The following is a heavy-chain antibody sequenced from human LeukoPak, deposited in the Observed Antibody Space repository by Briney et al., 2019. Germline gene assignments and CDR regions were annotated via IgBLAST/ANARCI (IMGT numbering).Heavy chain of an antibody. J-gene: IGHJ4*02. CDR2: ISSSSSYI. V-gene: IGHV3-21*01. Sequence: AGGSLRLSCAASGFTFSSYSMNWVRQAPGKGLEWVSSISSSSSYIYYADSVKGRFTISRDNAKNSLYLQMNSLRAEDTAVYYCARATPIAYYFDYWGQGTLVTVSS. CDR1: GFTFSSYS. D-gene: IGHD6-13*01. CDR3: ARATPIAYYFDY.